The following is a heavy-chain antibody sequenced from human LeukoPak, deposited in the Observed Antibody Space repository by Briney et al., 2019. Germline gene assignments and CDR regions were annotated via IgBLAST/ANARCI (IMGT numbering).Heavy chain of an antibody. D-gene: IGHD3-16*01. V-gene: IGHV3-7*04. J-gene: IGHJ4*02. CDR3: ARMSRYGLDY. Sequence: GGSLRLSCAASGFTFSLYWMSWVRQAPGKGLEWVANIKQDGTEKYYVDSGKGRFTISRDNAKNSLYLQMNSLRPEDTAVYYCARMSRYGLDYWGQGTLVTVSS. CDR1: GFTFSLYW. CDR2: IKQDGTEK.